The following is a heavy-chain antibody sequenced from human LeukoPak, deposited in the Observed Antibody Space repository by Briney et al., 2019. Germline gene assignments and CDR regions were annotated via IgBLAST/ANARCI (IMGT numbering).Heavy chain of an antibody. D-gene: IGHD3-22*01. J-gene: IGHJ4*02. Sequence: ASVKVSCKASGYTFTAYYMHWVRQAPGQGLEWMGWISAYNGNTNYAQKLQGRVTMTTDTSTSTAYMELRSPRSDDTAVYYCAREPYYYDSSGYSDYWGQGTLVTVSS. V-gene: IGHV1-18*01. CDR1: GYTFTAYY. CDR3: AREPYYYDSSGYSDY. CDR2: ISAYNGNT.